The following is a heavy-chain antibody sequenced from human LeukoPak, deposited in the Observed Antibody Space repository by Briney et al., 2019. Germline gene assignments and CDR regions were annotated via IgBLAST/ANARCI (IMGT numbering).Heavy chain of an antibody. CDR1: GYSISSGYY. D-gene: IGHD1-1*01. V-gene: IGHV4-38-2*02. CDR2: IYHSGST. Sequence: SETLSLTCTVSGYSISSGYYWGWIRQPPGKGLEWIGSIYHSGSTYYNPSLKSRLTISVDTSKNQFSLKLSSMTAADTAVYYCARGFSTTGTDYWGQGTLVTVSS. CDR3: ARGFSTTGTDY. J-gene: IGHJ4*02.